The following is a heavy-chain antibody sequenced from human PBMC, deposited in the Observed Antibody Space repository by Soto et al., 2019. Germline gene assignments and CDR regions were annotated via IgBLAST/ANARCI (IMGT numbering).Heavy chain of an antibody. D-gene: IGHD5-18*01. CDR1: GFTFSSYG. J-gene: IGHJ4*02. V-gene: IGHV3-30*18. CDR2: ISYDGSNK. CDR3: AKDPRIQLWSHLYFGY. Sequence: GGSLRLSCAASGFTFSSYGMHWVRQAPGKGLEWVAVISYDGSNKYYADSVKGRFTISRDNSKNTLYLQMNSLRAEDTAVYYCAKDPRIQLWSHLYFGYWGQGTLVTVSS.